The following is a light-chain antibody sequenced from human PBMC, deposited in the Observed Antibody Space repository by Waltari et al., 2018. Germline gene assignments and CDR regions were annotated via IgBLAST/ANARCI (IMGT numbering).Light chain of an antibody. CDR2: EVS. J-gene: IGLJ3*02. CDR3: SSYTSSSPHWV. Sequence: QSALTQPASVSGSPGQSITIPCTGTSSDVGGYNYVSWYQQHPGKAPKLMIYEVSNRHSGVSNRFSGSKSGNTASLTISGLQAEDEADYYCSSYTSSSPHWVFGGGTKLTVL. CDR1: SSDVGGYNY. V-gene: IGLV2-14*01.